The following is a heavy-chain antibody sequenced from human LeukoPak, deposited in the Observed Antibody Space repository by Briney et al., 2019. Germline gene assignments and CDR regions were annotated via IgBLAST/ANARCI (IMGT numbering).Heavy chain of an antibody. CDR2: ISGSGAST. D-gene: IGHD1-20*01. CDR1: GFTFSSYA. V-gene: IGHV3-23*01. J-gene: IGHJ4*02. CDR3: AKTITGTLDY. Sequence: PGGSLRLSCAASGFTFSSYAMSWVRQAPGKGLEWVSTISGSGASTYYVDSVKGRFTISRDNSKNALYLQMNSLRAEDTAVYYCAKTITGTLDYWGQGTLVTVSS.